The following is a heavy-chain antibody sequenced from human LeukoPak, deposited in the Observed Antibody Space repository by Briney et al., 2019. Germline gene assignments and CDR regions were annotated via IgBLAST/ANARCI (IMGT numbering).Heavy chain of an antibody. CDR2: INPNSGGT. J-gene: IGHJ4*02. Sequence: ASVKVSCKASGYTFTGYYMHWVRQATGQGLEWMGRINPNSGGTNYAQKFQGRVTMTRDTSISTAYMELSRLRSDDTAVYYCARRGIAVAGTLPLIDYWGQGTLVTVSS. CDR1: GYTFTGYY. D-gene: IGHD6-19*01. CDR3: ARRGIAVAGTLPLIDY. V-gene: IGHV1-2*06.